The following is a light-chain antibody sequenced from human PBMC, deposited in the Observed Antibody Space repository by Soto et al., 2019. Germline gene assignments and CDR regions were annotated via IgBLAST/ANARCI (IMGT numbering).Light chain of an antibody. CDR3: QQTYSTPWT. Sequence: DIQMTQSPSSLSASMGDRVSITCRASQNIGTDLNWYQQKPGKAPKLLIYGASTLQGGVPSRFSGSVSGTEFTLTISSLQPGDLATYFCQQTYSTPWTFGQGTKVDI. J-gene: IGKJ1*01. V-gene: IGKV1-39*01. CDR2: GAS. CDR1: QNIGTD.